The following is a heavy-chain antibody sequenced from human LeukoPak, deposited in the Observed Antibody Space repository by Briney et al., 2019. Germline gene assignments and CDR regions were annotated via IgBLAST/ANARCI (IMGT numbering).Heavy chain of an antibody. V-gene: IGHV1-24*01. J-gene: IGHJ4*02. D-gene: IGHD6-13*01. CDR1: GYTLTELS. Sequence: GASVKVSCKVSGYTLTELSIHWVRQAPGKGLELMGGFNPGNGGTIYAQKFQGRVTMTEDTSTDTAYMELSSLRSEDTAVYYCATLIAATVEFDYWGQGTLVTVSS. CDR3: ATLIAATVEFDY. CDR2: FNPGNGGT.